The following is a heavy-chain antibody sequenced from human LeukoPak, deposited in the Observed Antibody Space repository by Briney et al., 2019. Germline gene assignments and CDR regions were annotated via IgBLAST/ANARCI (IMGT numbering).Heavy chain of an antibody. V-gene: IGHV4-30-2*01. J-gene: IGHJ4*02. D-gene: IGHD3-22*01. CDR1: GGSISSGGYY. Sequence: PSETLSLTCTVSGGSISSGGYYWSWIRQPPGKGLEWIGYIYHSGSTYYNPSLKSRVTISVDRSKNQFSLKLSSVTAADTAVYYCARVGYYYDSSGYYTYYFDYWGQGTLVTVFS. CDR2: IYHSGST. CDR3: ARVGYYYDSSGYYTYYFDY.